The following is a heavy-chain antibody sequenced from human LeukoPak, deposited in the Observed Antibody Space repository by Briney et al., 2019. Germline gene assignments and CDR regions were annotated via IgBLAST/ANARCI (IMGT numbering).Heavy chain of an antibody. V-gene: IGHV1-18*01. J-gene: IGHJ4*02. CDR2: ISAYNGNT. D-gene: IGHD3-10*01. Sequence: ASVKVSCKASGYTFTSYGISWVRQAPGQGLEWMGWISAYNGNTNYAQKLQGRVTMTTDTSTSTAYMELSSLRSEDTAVYYCARGFYRLGSGSYSPRLFDYWGQGTLVTVSS. CDR3: ARGFYRLGSGSYSPRLFDY. CDR1: GYTFTSYG.